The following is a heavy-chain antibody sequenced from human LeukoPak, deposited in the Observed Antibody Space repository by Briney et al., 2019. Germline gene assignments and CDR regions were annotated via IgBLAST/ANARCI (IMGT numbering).Heavy chain of an antibody. D-gene: IGHD6-13*01. CDR1: DGSISSYY. V-gene: IGHV4-59*08. J-gene: IGHJ4*02. Sequence: SETLSLTCTVSDGSISSYYWSWIRQSPGKGLEWIGYIYYSGSTNYNPSLKSRVTISVDTSKNQFSLKLSSVTAADTAVYYCARRRAAAGTSYFDCWGQGTLVTVSS. CDR2: IYYSGST. CDR3: ARRRAAAGTSYFDC.